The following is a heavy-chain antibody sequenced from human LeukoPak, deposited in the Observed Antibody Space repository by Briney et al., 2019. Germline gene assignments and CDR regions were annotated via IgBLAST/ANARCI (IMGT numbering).Heavy chain of an antibody. CDR3: ASLAYCGGDCYSNRTDAFDI. CDR1: GGTFSSYA. D-gene: IGHD2-21*02. V-gene: IGHV1-69*05. CDR2: IIPIFGTA. Sequence: ASVKVSCKASGGTFSSYAISWVRQAPGQGLEWMGGIIPIFGTANYAQKFQGRVTMTRDTSTSTVYMELSSLRSEDTAVYYCASLAYCGGDCYSNRTDAFDIWGQGTMVTVSS. J-gene: IGHJ3*02.